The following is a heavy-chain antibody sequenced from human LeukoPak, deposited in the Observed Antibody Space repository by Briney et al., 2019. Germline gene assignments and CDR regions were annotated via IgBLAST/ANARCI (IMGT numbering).Heavy chain of an antibody. D-gene: IGHD2-8*02. J-gene: IGHJ4*02. CDR1: IDSTSGNY. CDR3: ATEILGAPTPGAY. CDR2: FHRSWRT. Sequence: SETLSLTCAVSIDSTSGNYWSWLRQSPGKGLECIGEFHRSWRTNYMASVKSRVTIYIDKCKDQISLDLTSVTAADTAVYYCATEILGAPTPGAYWGQGTLVTVSS. V-gene: IGHV4-4*08.